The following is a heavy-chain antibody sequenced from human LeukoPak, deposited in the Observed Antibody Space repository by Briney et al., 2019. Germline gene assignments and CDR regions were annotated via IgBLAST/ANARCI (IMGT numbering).Heavy chain of an antibody. Sequence: SVKVSSKASGGTFSSYAISWVRQAPGQGLEWMGGIIPIFGTANYAQKFQGRVTITADESTSTAYMELSSLRSEDTAVYYCARAYDFWSGYYTPNYGMDVWGQGTTVTVSS. CDR2: IIPIFGTA. V-gene: IGHV1-69*13. CDR1: GGTFSSYA. D-gene: IGHD3-3*01. J-gene: IGHJ6*02. CDR3: ARAYDFWSGYYTPNYGMDV.